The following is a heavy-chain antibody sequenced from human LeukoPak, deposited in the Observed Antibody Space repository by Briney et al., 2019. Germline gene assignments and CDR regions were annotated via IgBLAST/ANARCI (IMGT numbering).Heavy chain of an antibody. V-gene: IGHV1-2*02. CDR1: GYTFTGYY. CDR3: ARGRGPGFFDY. D-gene: IGHD1-1*01. CDR2: INPNSGGT. Sequence: ASVKVSCKASGYTFTGYYMHWVRQAPGQGLEWMGWINPNSGGTNYAQKFQGRVTMTTDTSTSTAYMELRSLRSDDTAVYYCARGRGPGFFDYWGQGTLVTVSS. J-gene: IGHJ4*02.